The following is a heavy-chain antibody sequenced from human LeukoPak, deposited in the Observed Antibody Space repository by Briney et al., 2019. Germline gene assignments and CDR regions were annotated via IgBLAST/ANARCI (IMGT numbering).Heavy chain of an antibody. CDR1: GGSSRSGSYY. CDR3: ARDFLTGTVFGVVHNWFDP. J-gene: IGHJ5*02. Sequence: SQTLSLTCTVSGGSSRSGSYYWSWIRQPAGKGLEWIGRIYTSGSTNYNPSLKSRVTISVDTSKNQFSLKLSSVTAAATAVYYCARDFLTGTVFGVVHNWFDPWGQGTLVTLSS. V-gene: IGHV4-61*02. D-gene: IGHD3-3*01. CDR2: IYTSGST.